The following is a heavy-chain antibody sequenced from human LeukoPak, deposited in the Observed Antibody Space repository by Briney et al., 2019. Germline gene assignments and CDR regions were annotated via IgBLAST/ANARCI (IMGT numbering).Heavy chain of an antibody. J-gene: IGHJ4*02. V-gene: IGHV1-2*02. CDR2: INPNSGGT. CDR1: GYTFTGYY. D-gene: IGHD1-26*01. Sequence: ASVKVSCKASGYTFTGYYMHWVRQAPGQGLEWMGWINPNSGGTNYAQKFQGRVTMTRDTSISTAYMELSRLRSDDTAVYYCARGVVGGELLEVSDYWGQGTLVTVSS. CDR3: ARGVVGGELLEVSDY.